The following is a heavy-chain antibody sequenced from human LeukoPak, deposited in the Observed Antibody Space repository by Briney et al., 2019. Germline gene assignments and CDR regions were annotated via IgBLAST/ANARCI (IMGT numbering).Heavy chain of an antibody. CDR3: ARLTWAGYSGYAYYFDY. D-gene: IGHD5-12*01. Sequence: SETPSLTCTVSGGSISSGFYDWYWIRQPAGKGLEWIGSIYYSGSTYYNPSLKSRVTISVDTSKNQFSLKLSSVTAADTAVYYCARLTWAGYSGYAYYFDYWGQGTLVTVSS. CDR1: GGSISSGFYD. J-gene: IGHJ4*02. V-gene: IGHV4-39*01. CDR2: IYYSGST.